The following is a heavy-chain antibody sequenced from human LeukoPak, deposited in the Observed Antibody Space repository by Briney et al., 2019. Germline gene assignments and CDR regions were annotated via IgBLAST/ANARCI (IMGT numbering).Heavy chain of an antibody. Sequence: ASVKVSCKASGYTFTGYYKHWVRQAPGQGLEWMGRINPNSGGTNYAQKIQGRVTMTRDTSISTAYMELSRLRSDDTAVYYCARSMVQPRVLFDYCGQGTLVTVSS. D-gene: IGHD6-6*01. V-gene: IGHV1-2*06. CDR1: GYTFTGYY. CDR3: ARSMVQPRVLFDY. J-gene: IGHJ4*02. CDR2: INPNSGGT.